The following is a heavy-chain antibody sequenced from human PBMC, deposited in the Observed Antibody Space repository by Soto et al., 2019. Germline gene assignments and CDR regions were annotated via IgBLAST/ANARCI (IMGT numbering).Heavy chain of an antibody. CDR3: ARDIGGYYDSSSYAN. D-gene: IGHD3-22*01. V-gene: IGHV4-59*01. Sequence: QVQLQESGPRLVKPSETLSLTCTVSGGSISPYYWSWIRQPPGRGLEWIGYIYYSGSTNYNPSLKSRVTISVDTSKNQCSLKLSSVTAADTAVYYCARDIGGYYDSSSYANWGQGTLVTVSS. CDR2: IYYSGST. CDR1: GGSISPYY. J-gene: IGHJ4*02.